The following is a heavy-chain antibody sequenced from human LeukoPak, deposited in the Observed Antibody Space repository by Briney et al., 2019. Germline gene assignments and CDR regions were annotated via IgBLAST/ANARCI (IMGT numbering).Heavy chain of an antibody. CDR2: IYTSGST. Sequence: SETLSLTYTVAGGSISSYYWSWVRQPAGKGLEWIGRIYTSGSTNYNPSLKSRVTMSVDTSKNQFSLQLSSVTAAYTAVYYCARDEGFGYYDSSGYSRVPFDYWGQGTLVTVSS. J-gene: IGHJ4*02. CDR3: ARDEGFGYYDSSGYSRVPFDY. D-gene: IGHD3-22*01. CDR1: GGSISSYY. V-gene: IGHV4-4*07.